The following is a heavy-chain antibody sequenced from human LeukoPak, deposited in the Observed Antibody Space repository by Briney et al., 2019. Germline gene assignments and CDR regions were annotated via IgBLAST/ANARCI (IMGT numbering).Heavy chain of an antibody. CDR1: GGSISSSSYY. D-gene: IGHD3-10*01. CDR2: IYTSGST. Sequence: SETLSLTCTVSGGSISSSSYYWGWIRQPPGKGLEWIGRIYTSGSTNYNPSLKSRVTMSVDTSKNQFSLKLSSVTAADTAVYYCAREYYGSGSYYPLDAFDIWGQGTMVTVSS. J-gene: IGHJ3*02. CDR3: AREYYGSGSYYPLDAFDI. V-gene: IGHV4-39*07.